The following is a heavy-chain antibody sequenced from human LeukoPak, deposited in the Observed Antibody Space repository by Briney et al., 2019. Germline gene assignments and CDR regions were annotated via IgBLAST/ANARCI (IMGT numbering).Heavy chain of an antibody. D-gene: IGHD2-15*01. J-gene: IGHJ4*02. Sequence: GGSLRLSCAASGFTFSSYAMSWVRQAPGKGLEWVSTSSGSGGSTYYADSVKGRFTISRDNSKNTLYLQVNSLRAEDTAVYYCAKDRSPYCSGGSCYSDYWGQGTLVTVSS. CDR1: GFTFSSYA. V-gene: IGHV3-23*01. CDR3: AKDRSPYCSGGSCYSDY. CDR2: SSGSGGST.